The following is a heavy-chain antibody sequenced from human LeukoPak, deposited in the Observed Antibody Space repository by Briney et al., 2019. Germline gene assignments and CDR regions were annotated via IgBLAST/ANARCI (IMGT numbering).Heavy chain of an antibody. CDR2: ISGSGGST. Sequence: GGSLRLSCAASGFTFSSYAMSWVRQAPGKGLEWVSAISGSGGSTYYADSVKGRFTISRDNSKDTLYLQMNSLRAEDTAVYYCAKVYGRRFLEWLSSPFDPWGQGTLVTVSS. CDR3: AKVYGRRFLEWLSSPFDP. CDR1: GFTFSSYA. D-gene: IGHD3-3*01. J-gene: IGHJ5*02. V-gene: IGHV3-23*01.